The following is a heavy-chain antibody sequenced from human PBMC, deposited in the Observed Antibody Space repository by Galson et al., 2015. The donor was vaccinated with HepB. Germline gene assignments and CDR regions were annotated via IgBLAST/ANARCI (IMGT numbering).Heavy chain of an antibody. CDR3: ATRIVGAPANWFDP. Sequence: LSLTCAVSGGSISSSNWWSWVRQPPGKGLEWIGEIYHSGSTNYNPSLKSRVTISVDKSKNQFSLKLSSVTAADTAVYYCATRIVGAPANWFDPWGQGTLVTVSS. D-gene: IGHD1-26*01. CDR1: GGSISSSNW. V-gene: IGHV4-4*02. J-gene: IGHJ5*02. CDR2: IYHSGST.